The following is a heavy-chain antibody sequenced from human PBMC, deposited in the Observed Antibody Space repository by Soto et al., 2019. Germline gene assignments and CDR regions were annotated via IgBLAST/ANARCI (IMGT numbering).Heavy chain of an antibody. CDR3: ARDGGYDILTGYYPPYYYGMDV. J-gene: IGHJ6*02. D-gene: IGHD3-9*01. CDR1: GDSVSSNSAA. CDR2: TYYRSTWSY. V-gene: IGHV6-1*01. Sequence: SQTLSLTCAISGDSVSSNSAAWNWIRQSPSRGLEWLGRTYYRSTWSYDYAVSVQGRITINPDTSNNQFSLHLSSVTAADTAVYYCARDGGYDILTGYYPPYYYGMDVWGQGTTVTVS.